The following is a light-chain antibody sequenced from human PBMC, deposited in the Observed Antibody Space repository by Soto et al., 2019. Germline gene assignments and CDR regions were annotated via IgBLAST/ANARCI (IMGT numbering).Light chain of an antibody. CDR3: QEFENWPMK. V-gene: IGKV3-15*01. CDR1: HSVSRN. CDR2: GAS. Sequence: EIVMTQSPATLSVSPGERATLSCRASHSVSRNLAWYQQKPGQAPRLLIYGASTRANGIQARFSGSESGTEFTLNISSLQSEDFAVYYCQEFENWPMKFGQGTKVEIK. J-gene: IGKJ1*01.